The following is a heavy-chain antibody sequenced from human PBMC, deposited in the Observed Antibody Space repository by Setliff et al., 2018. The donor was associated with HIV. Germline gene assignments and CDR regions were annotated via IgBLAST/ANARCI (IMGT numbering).Heavy chain of an antibody. Sequence: ASVKVSCKASGYTFTGYYMHWVRQAPGQGLEWMGWINPHSGDTNYAQKFQDRATMTRDTSVNIAYMQLSRLRSDDTAVYYCARAPTLFGVEYYYYFGMDVWGQGTTVTVSS. J-gene: IGHJ6*02. V-gene: IGHV1-2*02. D-gene: IGHD3-3*01. CDR2: INPHSGDT. CDR3: ARAPTLFGVEYYYYFGMDV. CDR1: GYTFTGYY.